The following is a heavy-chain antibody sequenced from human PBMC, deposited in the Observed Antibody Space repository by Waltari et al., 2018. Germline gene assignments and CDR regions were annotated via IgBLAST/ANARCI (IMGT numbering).Heavy chain of an antibody. D-gene: IGHD2-15*01. V-gene: IGHV4-39*07. Sequence: QLQLQESGPGLVKPSETLSLTCTVSGGSISSSSYYWGWLRQPPGKGLEWTGSIYYSGSTYYNPSLKSRVTISVDTSKNQFSLKLSSVTAADTAVYYCARGGRTVAAPMFYAFDIWGQGTMVTVSS. CDR3: ARGGRTVAAPMFYAFDI. CDR2: IYYSGST. J-gene: IGHJ3*02. CDR1: GGSISSSSYY.